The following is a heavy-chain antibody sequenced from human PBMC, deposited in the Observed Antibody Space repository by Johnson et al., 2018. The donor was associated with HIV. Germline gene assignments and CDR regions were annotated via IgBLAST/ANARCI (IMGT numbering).Heavy chain of an antibody. CDR3: VKEASRGTVTQAPDAFDI. CDR2: ISYDGSNK. J-gene: IGHJ3*02. CDR1: GFTFSSYA. V-gene: IGHV3-30*04. D-gene: IGHD4-17*01. Sequence: VQLVESGGGVVQPGRSLRLSCAASGFTFSSYAMHWVRQAPGKGLDWVAVISYDGSNKYYADSVKGRFTISRDNSKNRLYLQMNSLRVEDTAVYYCVKEASRGTVTQAPDAFDIWGQGTVVTVSS.